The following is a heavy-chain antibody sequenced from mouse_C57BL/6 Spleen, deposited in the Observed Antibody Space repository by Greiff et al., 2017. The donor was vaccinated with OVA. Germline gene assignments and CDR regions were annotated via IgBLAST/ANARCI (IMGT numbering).Heavy chain of an antibody. CDR3: AREGKDYDIWAMDY. D-gene: IGHD2-4*01. V-gene: IGHV1-82*01. J-gene: IGHJ4*01. Sequence: VQGVESGPELVKPGASVKISCKASGYAFSSSWMNWVKQRPGKGLEWIGRIYPGDGDTNYNGKFKGKATLTADKSSSTAYMQLSSLTSEDSAVYFCAREGKDYDIWAMDYWGQGTSVTVSS. CDR1: GYAFSSSW. CDR2: IYPGDGDT.